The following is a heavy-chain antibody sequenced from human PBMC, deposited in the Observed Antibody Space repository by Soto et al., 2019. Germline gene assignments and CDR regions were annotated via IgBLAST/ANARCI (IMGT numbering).Heavy chain of an antibody. J-gene: IGHJ6*03. CDR2: ISAYNGNT. Sequence: GASVKVSCKASGYTFTSYGISWVRQAPGQGLEWMGWISAYNGNTNYAQKLQGRVTMTTDTSTSTAYMELRSLRSDDTAVYYCARGRDYCTNGVCYVSGFRYYYYYMDVWGKGTTVTAP. CDR3: ARGRDYCTNGVCYVSGFRYYYYYMDV. V-gene: IGHV1-18*01. D-gene: IGHD2-8*01. CDR1: GYTFTSYG.